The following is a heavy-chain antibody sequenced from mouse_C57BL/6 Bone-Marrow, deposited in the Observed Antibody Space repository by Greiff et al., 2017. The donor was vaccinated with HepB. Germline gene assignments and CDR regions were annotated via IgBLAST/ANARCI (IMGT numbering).Heavy chain of an antibody. CDR1: GFTFSDFY. J-gene: IGHJ1*03. V-gene: IGHV7-1*01. Sequence: EVNLVESGGGLVQSGRSLRLSCATSGFTFSDFYMEWVRQAPGKGLEWIAASRNKANDYTTEYSASVKGRFIVSRDTFQSILYLQMNALRAEDTAIYYCARDGNYWYFDVWGTGTTVTVSS. CDR3: ARDGNYWYFDV. CDR2: SRNKANDYTT.